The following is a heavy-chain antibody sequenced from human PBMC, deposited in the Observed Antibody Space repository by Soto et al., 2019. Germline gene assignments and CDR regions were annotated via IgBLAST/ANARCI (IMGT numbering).Heavy chain of an antibody. CDR1: GGSISSGGYY. D-gene: IGHD3-22*01. CDR3: ARAYYYDSSGYYWYFDL. V-gene: IGHV4-31*03. J-gene: IGHJ2*01. Sequence: SETLSLTCTVSGGSISSGGYYWSWIRQHPGKGLEWIGYIYYSGSTYCNPSLKSRVTISVDTSKNKFSLKLSSVTAADTAVYYCARAYYYDSSGYYWYFDLWGRGTLVTVSS. CDR2: IYYSGST.